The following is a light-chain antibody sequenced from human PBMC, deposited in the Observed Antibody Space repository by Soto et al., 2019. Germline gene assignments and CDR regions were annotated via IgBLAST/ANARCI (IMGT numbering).Light chain of an antibody. CDR1: QSVSTN. V-gene: IGKV3-15*01. CDR3: QQYNNWPFS. J-gene: IGKJ5*01. Sequence: ENVLKLSLVTLSLYTGERATLSCRASQSVSTNFAWYLQRPGQAPRLLIYDVSIRATGVPARFSGTGSETDFTLTISGLQSEDSAVYFCQQYNNWPFSFGQGRRLEIK. CDR2: DVS.